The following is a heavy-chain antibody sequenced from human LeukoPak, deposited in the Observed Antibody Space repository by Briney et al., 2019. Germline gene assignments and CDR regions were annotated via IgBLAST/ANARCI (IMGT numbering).Heavy chain of an antibody. Sequence: SETLSLTCAVYGGSFSGYYWSLIRQPPGKGLDWIGEINHSGSTNYNPSLKSRVTISVDTSKNQFSLKLSSVTAADTAVYYCARVRGDFWSGYYGPYYYGMDVWGQGTTVTVSS. CDR3: ARVRGDFWSGYYGPYYYGMDV. J-gene: IGHJ6*02. CDR1: GGSFSGYY. D-gene: IGHD3-3*01. V-gene: IGHV4-34*01. CDR2: INHSGST.